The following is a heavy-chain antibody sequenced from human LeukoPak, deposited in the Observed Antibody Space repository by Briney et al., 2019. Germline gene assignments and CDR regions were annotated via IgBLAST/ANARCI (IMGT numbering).Heavy chain of an antibody. CDR3: ARMAAAGYFDY. D-gene: IGHD6-13*01. CDR2: ISYSSRNK. Sequence: GGSLRLSCAASGFTFSSYNMNWVRQAPGKGLEWVSYISYSSRNKYYPDSVKGRFTISRDNAKNSLYLQINSLRADDTAVYYCARMAAAGYFDYWGQGTLVTVSS. J-gene: IGHJ4*02. CDR1: GFTFSSYN. V-gene: IGHV3-48*01.